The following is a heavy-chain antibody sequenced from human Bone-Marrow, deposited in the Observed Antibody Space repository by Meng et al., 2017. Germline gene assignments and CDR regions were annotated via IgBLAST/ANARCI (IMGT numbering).Heavy chain of an antibody. CDR1: GGSFSGYY. J-gene: IGHJ1*01. D-gene: IGHD1-1*01. CDR3: ARGTRPLLFQH. Sequence: QGQLQQWGAGLLKPSETLSLTCAVYGGSFSGYYWSWIRQPPGKGLEWIGEINHSGSTNYNPSLKSRVTISVDTSKNQFSLKLGSVTAADTAVYYCARGTRPLLFQHWGQGTLVTVSS. CDR2: INHSGST. V-gene: IGHV4-34*01.